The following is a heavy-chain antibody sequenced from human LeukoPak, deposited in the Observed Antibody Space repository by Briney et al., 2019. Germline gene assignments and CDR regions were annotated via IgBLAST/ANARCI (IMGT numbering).Heavy chain of an antibody. J-gene: IGHJ4*02. V-gene: IGHV1-18*01. CDR2: ISAYNGNT. CDR3: ARDGFRYYDSSGYYFY. Sequence: ASVKVSCKASGYTFTSCGISWVRQAPGQGLEWMGWISAYNGNTNYAQKLQGRVTMTTDTSTSTAYMELRSLRSDDTAVYYCARDGFRYYDSSGYYFYWGQGTLVTVSS. CDR1: GYTFTSCG. D-gene: IGHD3-22*01.